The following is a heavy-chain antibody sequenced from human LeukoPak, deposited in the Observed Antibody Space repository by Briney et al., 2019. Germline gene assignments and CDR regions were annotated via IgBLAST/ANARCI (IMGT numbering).Heavy chain of an antibody. Sequence: GGSLRLSCAASGFTFSSYGMHWVRQAPGKGLEWGAVISYDGSNKYYADSVKGRFTISRDNSKNTLYLQMNSLRAEDTAVYYCAKATGDIVVVPAASDYWGQGALVTVSS. J-gene: IGHJ4*02. CDR3: AKATGDIVVVPAASDY. CDR2: ISYDGSNK. V-gene: IGHV3-30*18. D-gene: IGHD2-2*01. CDR1: GFTFSSYG.